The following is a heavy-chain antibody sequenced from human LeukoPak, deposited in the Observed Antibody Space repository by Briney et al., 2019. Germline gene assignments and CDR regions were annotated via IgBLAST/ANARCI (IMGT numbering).Heavy chain of an antibody. J-gene: IGHJ4*02. CDR2: ISSNSSYI. V-gene: IGHV3-21*01. CDR1: GFTFSSYS. Sequence: GGSLRLSCAASGFTFSSYSMNWVRQAPGKGLEWVSSISSNSSYIYYADSVKGRFTISRDNAKNSLYLQMNSLRAEDTAVYYCARVGSGWSYFDYWGQGTLVTVSS. D-gene: IGHD6-19*01. CDR3: ARVGSGWSYFDY.